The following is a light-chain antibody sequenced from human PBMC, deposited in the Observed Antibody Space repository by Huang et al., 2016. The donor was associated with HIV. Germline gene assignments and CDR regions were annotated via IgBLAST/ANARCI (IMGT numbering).Light chain of an antibody. CDR2: DAS. CDR1: QSVSSY. Sequence: ELVLTQSPATLSLSPGERATLSCRASQSVSSYLAWYQQKPGQAPRLLIYDASNRATGIPARFSGSGSGTDFTLAISSLELEDFAVYYCQQRSNWPRMYTFGQGTKLEIK. J-gene: IGKJ2*01. V-gene: IGKV3-11*01. CDR3: QQRSNWPRMYT.